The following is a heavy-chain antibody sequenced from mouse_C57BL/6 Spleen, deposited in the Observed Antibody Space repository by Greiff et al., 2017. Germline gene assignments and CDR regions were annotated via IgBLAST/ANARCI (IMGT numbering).Heavy chain of an antibody. Sequence: EVQLQQSGPELVKPGASVKISCTASGYTFTDYYMNWVKQSPGKSLEWIGDINPNNGRTSYTPTLKGKSTMTVDKSNSTAYMELRNLTSEDSAVYYCARGEVYYYFDYWGKGTTLTVSS. J-gene: IGHJ2*01. V-gene: IGHV1-26*01. CDR2: INPNNGRT. CDR3: ARGEVYYYFDY. D-gene: IGHD2-1*01. CDR1: GYTFTDYY.